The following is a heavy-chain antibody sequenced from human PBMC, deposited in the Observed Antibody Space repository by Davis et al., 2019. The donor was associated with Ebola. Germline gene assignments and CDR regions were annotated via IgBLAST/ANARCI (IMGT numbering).Heavy chain of an antibody. V-gene: IGHV4-39*01. J-gene: IGHJ6*02. Sequence: SETLSLTCTVSGASVSNPTYYWGWIRQPPGKGLEWIGSIYNSGSTYYNPSLESRVTISVDTSKNQLSLKLTSVTATDTAVYYCARPVSPGYTYGYYYYDMDVWGQGTTVTVSS. CDR1: GASVSNPTYY. CDR2: IYNSGST. CDR3: ARPVSPGYTYGYYYYDMDV. D-gene: IGHD5-18*01.